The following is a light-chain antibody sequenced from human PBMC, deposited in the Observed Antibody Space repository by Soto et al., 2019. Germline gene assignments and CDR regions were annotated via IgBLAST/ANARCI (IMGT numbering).Light chain of an antibody. CDR2: DAS. J-gene: IGKJ1*01. CDR3: QQYNSYPRT. V-gene: IGKV1-5*01. Sequence: DIQMTQSSSSLSASLGDRVTIPCRASQSISSWLAWYQQKPGKAPNLLIYDASSLESGVPSRFSGSGSGTEVTLTISSLQPDEFATYYCQQYNSYPRTFGQGTKV. CDR1: QSISSW.